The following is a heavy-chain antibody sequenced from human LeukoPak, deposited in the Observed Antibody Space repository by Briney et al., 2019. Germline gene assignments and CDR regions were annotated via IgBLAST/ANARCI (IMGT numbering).Heavy chain of an antibody. D-gene: IGHD3-22*01. CDR1: GFTFSSYA. CDR2: ISGSGGST. V-gene: IGHV3-23*01. J-gene: IGHJ4*02. CDR3: AKDREYYDSSGYLPLCDY. Sequence: GGSLRLSCAASGFTFSSYAMSWVRQAPGKGLEWVSAISGSGGSTYYADSVKGRFTISRDNSKNTLYLQMNSLRAEDTAVYYCAKDREYYDSSGYLPLCDYWGQGTLVTVS.